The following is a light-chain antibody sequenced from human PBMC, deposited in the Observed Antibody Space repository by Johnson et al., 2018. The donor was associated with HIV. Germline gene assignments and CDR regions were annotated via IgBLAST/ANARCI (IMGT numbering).Light chain of an antibody. J-gene: IGLJ1*01. Sequence: QSVLTQPPSVSAAPGQKVTISCSGSSSNIGNNYVSWYQQLPGTAPTLVIYDNNKRPSGIHDQFSGSKSGTSATLGITGLQTGDEADYYCGPWDSSLRVGFFGTGTKVTVL. CDR2: DNN. CDR3: GPWDSSLRVGF. V-gene: IGLV1-51*01. CDR1: SSNIGNNY.